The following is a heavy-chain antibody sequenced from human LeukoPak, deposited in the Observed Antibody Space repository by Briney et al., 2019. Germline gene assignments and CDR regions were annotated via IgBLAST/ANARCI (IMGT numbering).Heavy chain of an antibody. CDR1: GGSFSGYY. Sequence: SETLSLTCAVYGGSFSGYYWSWIRQPPGKGLEWIGEINHSGSTNYNPSLKSRVTISVDTSKNQFSLKLSSVTAADTAVYYCASRKGYCSSTSCYGTLYYMDVWGKGTTVTVSS. J-gene: IGHJ6*03. V-gene: IGHV4-34*01. CDR3: ASRKGYCSSTSCYGTLYYMDV. CDR2: INHSGST. D-gene: IGHD2-2*01.